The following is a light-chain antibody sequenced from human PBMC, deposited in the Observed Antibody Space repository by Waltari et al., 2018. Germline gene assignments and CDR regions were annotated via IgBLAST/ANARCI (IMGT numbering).Light chain of an antibody. CDR2: KAS. Sequence: DIQMTQSPSTLSASVGDRVTITCRASQSISNWLAWYQQKPGKAPKLLIYKASTLESGVPSRFSGNGSATEFTLNISSLQPDDVATYYCHQYNSYSLLTFGGGTKVEIK. J-gene: IGKJ4*01. V-gene: IGKV1-5*03. CDR3: HQYNSYSLLT. CDR1: QSISNW.